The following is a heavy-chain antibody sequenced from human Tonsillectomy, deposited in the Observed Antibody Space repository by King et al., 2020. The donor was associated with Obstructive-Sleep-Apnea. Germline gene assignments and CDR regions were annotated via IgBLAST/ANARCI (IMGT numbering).Heavy chain of an antibody. CDR1: RYSISSGYD. Sequence: QLQESGPGLVKSSETLSLTCTVSRYSISSGYDWGWIRQPPGKGLEWIGNIYHSGITHYNPSLKSRVTISVDTSKNQFSLKLNSVTAADTAVYYCARGRTQFDYWGQVTLVTVSS. CDR2: IYHSGIT. V-gene: IGHV4-38-2*02. CDR3: ARGRTQFDY. J-gene: IGHJ4*02. D-gene: IGHD3/OR15-3a*01.